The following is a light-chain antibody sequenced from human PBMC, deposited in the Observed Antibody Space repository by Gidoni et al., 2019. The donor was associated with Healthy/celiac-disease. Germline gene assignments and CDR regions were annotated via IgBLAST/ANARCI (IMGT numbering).Light chain of an antibody. V-gene: IGKV3-15*01. CDR2: VAS. CDR3: QQYKNWPPDFT. Sequence: EIVMTQSPATLSVSPGERATLPCRASQSVSSNFAWYQQKPGQAPRLLIYVASTGATGIPAMFSGSGSGTEFTLPISSLQSEDFAVYYCQQYKNWPPDFTCGPGTRVEIK. CDR1: QSVSSN. J-gene: IGKJ3*01.